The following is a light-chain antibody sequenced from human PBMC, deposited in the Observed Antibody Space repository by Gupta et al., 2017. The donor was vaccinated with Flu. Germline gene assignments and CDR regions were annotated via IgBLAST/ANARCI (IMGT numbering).Light chain of an antibody. J-gene: IGKJ2*02. CDR2: GAS. CDR1: QSVRSD. V-gene: IGKV3-15*01. CDR3: QQYKNWPPRI. Sequence: ETVMTQSPATLSVSPGERATLSCRASQSVRSDLAWYKQKPGQAPRLLIYGASTRDTGIPARFSGSGYGKDFALTISSRQLEDFAVYYSQQYKNWPPRIFGQGTKLDIK.